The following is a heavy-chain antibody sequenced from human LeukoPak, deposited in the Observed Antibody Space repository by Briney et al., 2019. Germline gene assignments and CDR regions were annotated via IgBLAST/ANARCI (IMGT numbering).Heavy chain of an antibody. J-gene: IGHJ4*02. CDR3: ARRWSGSYYVNFDY. V-gene: IGHV4-34*01. D-gene: IGHD1-26*01. Sequence: PSETLSLTCAVYGGSFSGYYWGWIRQPPGKGLEWIGSIYYTGSTFYNPSLKSRVTISVDTSKNQFSLKLNSVTAADTAVYYCARRWSGSYYVNFDYWGQGTLVTVSS. CDR1: GGSFSGYY. CDR2: IYYTGST.